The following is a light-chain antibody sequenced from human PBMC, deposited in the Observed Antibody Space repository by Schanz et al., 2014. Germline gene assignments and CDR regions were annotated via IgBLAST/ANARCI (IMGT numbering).Light chain of an antibody. CDR1: QSVFYSSSNKNY. V-gene: IGKV4-1*01. Sequence: IVMTQSPASLAVSLGERATINCKSSQSVFYSSSNKNYLAWYQQKPGQPPKLLIYWASTRESGVPDRFSGSGSGTDFTLTISRLEPEDFAVYYCQHYSLSPLFGQGTKVDI. CDR3: QHYSLSPL. CDR2: WAS. J-gene: IGKJ1*01.